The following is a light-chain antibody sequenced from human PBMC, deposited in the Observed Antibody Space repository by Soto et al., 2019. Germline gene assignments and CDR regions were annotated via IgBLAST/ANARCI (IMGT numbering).Light chain of an antibody. CDR3: QQGYRTPFT. V-gene: IGKV3-15*01. Sequence: EIVMTQSPATLSVSPGERATLSCRASQSVSSNLAWYQQKPGQAPRLLIYGASTRATGIPARFSGSGSGTEFTLTISSLQSEDFATYYCQQGYRTPFTFGPGTKVDI. CDR1: QSVSSN. J-gene: IGKJ3*01. CDR2: GAS.